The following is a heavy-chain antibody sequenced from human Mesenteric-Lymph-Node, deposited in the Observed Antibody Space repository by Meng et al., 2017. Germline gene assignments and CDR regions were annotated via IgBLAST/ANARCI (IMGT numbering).Heavy chain of an antibody. Sequence: SETLSLTCTVSGYSISSGYYWGWIRQPPGKGLEWIGSIYHSGSTYYNPSLKSRVTISVDTSKNQFSLKLSSVTAADTAVYYCARAGYYGSGSYPRRYFQHWGQGTLVTVSS. CDR1: GYSISSGYY. CDR3: ARAGYYGSGSYPRRYFQH. V-gene: IGHV4-38-2*02. CDR2: IYHSGST. J-gene: IGHJ1*01. D-gene: IGHD3-10*01.